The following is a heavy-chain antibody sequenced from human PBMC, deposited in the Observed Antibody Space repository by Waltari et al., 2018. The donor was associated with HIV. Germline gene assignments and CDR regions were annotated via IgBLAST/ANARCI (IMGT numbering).Heavy chain of an antibody. J-gene: IGHJ4*02. CDR3: ARGDNWTCDY. CDR2: MNQDKSEW. Sequence: EVQLVESGGDLVQPGGSLRLSCVASGFNFGAYYMNWVRQNPGKGLEWVANMNQDKSEWSYVDSVKGRFTISRDNARSSLYLQMDSLTPEDTAVYYCARGDNWTCDYWGRGTLVTVSS. V-gene: IGHV3-7*01. D-gene: IGHD1-20*01. CDR1: GFNFGAYY.